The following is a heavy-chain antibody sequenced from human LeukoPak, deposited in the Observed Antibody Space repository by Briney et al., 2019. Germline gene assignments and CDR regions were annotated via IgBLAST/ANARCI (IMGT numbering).Heavy chain of an antibody. V-gene: IGHV4-61*08. D-gene: IGHD6-13*01. CDR3: ARTGIAAAGRFDP. CDR2: IYYSGST. Sequence: SETLSLTCTVSGGSISSGGYYWSWIRQHPGKGLEWIGYIYYSGSTNYNPSLKSRVTISVDTSKNQFSLKLSSVTAADTAVYYCARTGIAAAGRFDPWGQGTLVTVSS. CDR1: GGSISSGGYY. J-gene: IGHJ5*02.